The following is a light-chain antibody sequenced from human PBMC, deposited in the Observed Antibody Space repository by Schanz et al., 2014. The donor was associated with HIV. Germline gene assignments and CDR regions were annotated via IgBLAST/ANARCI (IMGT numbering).Light chain of an antibody. CDR2: EGT. J-gene: IGLJ3*02. CDR3: TSYTTTNTWL. V-gene: IGLV2-14*02. CDR1: SSDVGSYNL. Sequence: QSALTQPPSVSGSPGQSVTISCTGTSSDVGSYNLVSWYQQHPGTAPKLMIYEGTKRPSGVSSRFSGSKSGNTASLTISALQAEDEADYYCTSYTTTNTWLFGGGTKLTVL.